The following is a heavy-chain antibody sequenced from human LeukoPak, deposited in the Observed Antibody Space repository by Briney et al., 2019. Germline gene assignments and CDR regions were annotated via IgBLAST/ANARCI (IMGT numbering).Heavy chain of an antibody. D-gene: IGHD3-22*01. V-gene: IGHV3-21*01. Sequence: GGSLRLSCAASGFTFSSYSMNWVRQAPGKGLEWVSSISSSSSYIYYADSVKGRFTISSDNAKNSLYLQMNSLRAEDTAVYYCVSTGYYYDSSGSGEYFQHWGQGTLVTVSS. CDR1: GFTFSSYS. CDR2: ISSSSSYI. CDR3: VSTGYYYDSSGSGEYFQH. J-gene: IGHJ1*01.